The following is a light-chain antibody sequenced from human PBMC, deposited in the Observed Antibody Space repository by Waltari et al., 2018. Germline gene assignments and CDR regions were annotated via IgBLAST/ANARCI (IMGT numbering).Light chain of an antibody. CDR3: CSYAGSYTWV. CDR2: DVS. CDR1: SSDVGSYNY. J-gene: IGLJ3*02. Sequence: QSALTQPRSVSGSPGQSVTISCTGTSSDVGSYNYVSWYQQHPGKAPKLLIYDVSKRPSGVRVRFSGSKSGNTASLTISGLQAEDEADYYCCSYAGSYTWVFGGGTKLTVL. V-gene: IGLV2-11*01.